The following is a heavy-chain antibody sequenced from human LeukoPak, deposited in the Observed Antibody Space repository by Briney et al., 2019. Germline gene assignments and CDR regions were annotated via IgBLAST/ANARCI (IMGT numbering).Heavy chain of an antibody. V-gene: IGHV1-24*01. D-gene: IGHD3-10*01. CDR3: ATNGVRVPWRYYGMDV. CDR1: GYTLTELS. J-gene: IGHJ6*02. Sequence: ASVTVSCKVSGYTLTELSMHWVRQAPGKGLEWMGGFDPEDGETIYAQKFQGRVTMTEDTSTDTAYMELSSLRSEDTAVYYCATNGVRVPWRYYGMDVWGQGTTVTVSS. CDR2: FDPEDGET.